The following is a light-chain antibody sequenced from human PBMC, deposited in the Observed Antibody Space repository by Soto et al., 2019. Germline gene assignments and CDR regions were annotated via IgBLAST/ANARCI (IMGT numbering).Light chain of an antibody. Sequence: DIQLTQSPSFLSASAGDRVTITCRASQSISSYLNWYQQKPGKAPKLLIYAASSLQSGVPSRFSGSGSGTDFTLTISSLQPEDFATYYCQQRYSTPITFGQGTRLEIK. J-gene: IGKJ5*01. V-gene: IGKV1-39*01. CDR3: QQRYSTPIT. CDR2: AAS. CDR1: QSISSY.